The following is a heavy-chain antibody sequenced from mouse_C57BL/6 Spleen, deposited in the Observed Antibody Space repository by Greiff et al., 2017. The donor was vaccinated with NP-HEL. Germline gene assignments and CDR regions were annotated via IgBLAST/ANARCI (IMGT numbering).Heavy chain of an antibody. Sequence: EVQLQQSGPELVKPGASVKISCKASGYSFTGSYMNWVKQSPEQSLEWIGEINPSTGGTTYTQKFKGKATLTVDKSYSTAYMPLNSLTSEDSAVSSCARGVYYSSYLAWFAYWGQGTLVTVSA. CDR2: INPSTGGT. D-gene: IGHD2-5*01. CDR3: ARGVYYSSYLAWFAY. CDR1: GYSFTGSY. J-gene: IGHJ3*01. V-gene: IGHV1-42*01.